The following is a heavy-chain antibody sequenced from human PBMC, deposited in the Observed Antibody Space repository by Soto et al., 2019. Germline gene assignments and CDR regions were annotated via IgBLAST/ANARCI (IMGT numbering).Heavy chain of an antibody. D-gene: IGHD3-22*01. V-gene: IGHV4-59*01. CDR1: GGSISSYY. J-gene: IGHJ5*02. CDR2: IYYSGST. Sequence: KTSETLSLTCTVSGGSISSYYWSWIRQPPGKGLEWIGYIYYSGSTNYNPSLKSRVTISVDTSKNQFSLKLSSVTAADTAVYYCARDNIASDGGYYPVMYNWFDPWGQGTLVTVSS. CDR3: ARDNIASDGGYYPVMYNWFDP.